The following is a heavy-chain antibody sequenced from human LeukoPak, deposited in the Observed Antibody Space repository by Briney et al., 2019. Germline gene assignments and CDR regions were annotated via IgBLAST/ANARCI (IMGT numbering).Heavy chain of an antibody. CDR1: GFTFSNYW. CDR3: GRSGDFWSGSGVAY. CDR2: IKSDGNIT. Sequence: GGSLRLSCAASGFTFSNYWMYWVRQAPGKGLVWVSQIKSDGNITNYADSVKGRFTISRDNAENTLFLQMNSLRAEDTAVYYCGRSGDFWSGSGVAYWGQGTLVTVSS. J-gene: IGHJ4*02. D-gene: IGHD3-3*01. V-gene: IGHV3-74*01.